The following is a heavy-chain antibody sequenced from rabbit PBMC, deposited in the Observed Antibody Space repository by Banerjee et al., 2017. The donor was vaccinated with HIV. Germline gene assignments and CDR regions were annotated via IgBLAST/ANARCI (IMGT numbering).Heavy chain of an antibody. CDR1: GFSFSSGYD. Sequence: QSLEESGGGLVQPGASLTLTCTASGFSFSSGYDMCWVRQAPGKGLEWIACIYAGSSDNTYYASWAKGRFTISKTSSTTVTLQMTSLTAADTATYFCARHTSNSYSFNLWGPGTLVTVS. V-gene: IGHV1S40*01. CDR3: ARHTSNSYSFNL. D-gene: IGHD1-1*01. CDR2: IYAGSSDNT. J-gene: IGHJ4*01.